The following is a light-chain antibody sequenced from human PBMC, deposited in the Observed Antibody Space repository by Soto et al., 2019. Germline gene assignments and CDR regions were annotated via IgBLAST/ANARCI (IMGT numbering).Light chain of an antibody. J-gene: IGKJ1*01. CDR3: QQYNSYWT. V-gene: IGKV1-5*01. CDR2: DAS. CDR1: QSISSW. Sequence: DIQVTQSPSTLSATVGDRVTFTCRASQSISSWLAWYQQKPGKAPKLLIYDASSLESGVPSRFSGSGSGTEFTLTISSLQPDDFATYYCQQYNSYWTFGQGTRWIS.